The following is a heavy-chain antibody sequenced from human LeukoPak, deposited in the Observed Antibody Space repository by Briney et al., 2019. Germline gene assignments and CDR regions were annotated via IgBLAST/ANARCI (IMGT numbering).Heavy chain of an antibody. CDR3: ARCKLLWFGELFD. D-gene: IGHD3-10*01. J-gene: IGHJ4*02. CDR1: GGTFSSYA. Sequence: SVKVSCTASGGTFSSYAISWVRQAPGQGLEWMGGIIPIFGTANYAQKFQGRVTITADESTSTAYMELSSLRSEDTAVYYCARCKLLWFGELFDWGQGTLVTVSS. V-gene: IGHV1-69*13. CDR2: IIPIFGTA.